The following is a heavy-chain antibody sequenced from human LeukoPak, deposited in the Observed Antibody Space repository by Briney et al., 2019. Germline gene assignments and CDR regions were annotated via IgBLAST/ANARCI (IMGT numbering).Heavy chain of an antibody. CDR1: GFTFRTYW. J-gene: IGHJ6*03. CDR2: IKQDGSEK. D-gene: IGHD3-3*01. CDR3: ARDGGYDFWSGYYWYYYYYMDV. Sequence: TGGSLRLSCAASGFTFRTYWMSWVRQAPGKGLEWVANIKQDGSEKYYVDSVKGRFTISRDNAKNSLYLQMNSLRAEDTAVYYCARDGGYDFWSGYYWYYYYYMDVWGKGTTVTVSS. V-gene: IGHV3-7*01.